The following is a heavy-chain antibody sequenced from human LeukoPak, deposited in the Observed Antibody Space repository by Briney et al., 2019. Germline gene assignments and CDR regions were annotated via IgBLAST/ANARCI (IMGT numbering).Heavy chain of an antibody. CDR2: ISGSGGST. CDR1: GFSFSSYA. J-gene: IGHJ5*02. Sequence: GGSLSLSCAASGFSFSSYAMSWVRQAPGKGLEWVSGISGSGGSTYYADSVKGRFTISRDNSKNTLYVHMNSLRAEDTAVYYCAKARGFCSGGSCYNPFDPWGQGTLVTVSS. V-gene: IGHV3-23*01. D-gene: IGHD2-15*01. CDR3: AKARGFCSGGSCYNPFDP.